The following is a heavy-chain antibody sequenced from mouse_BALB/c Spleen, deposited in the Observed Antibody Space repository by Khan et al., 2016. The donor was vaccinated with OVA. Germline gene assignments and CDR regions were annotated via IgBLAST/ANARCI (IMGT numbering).Heavy chain of an antibody. CDR3: GRGRSY. V-gene: IGHV3-2*02. J-gene: IGHJ3*01. Sequence: VQLKQSGPGLVKPSQSLSLTCTVTGYSITSDYAWNWIRQFPGNRLEWMGYINYSGSTSKKPSLKSRMSISRDTSKNQIFLQLNSVTTEDTATYYCGRGRSYWGQGTLVTVSA. CDR2: INYSGST. CDR1: GYSITSDYA.